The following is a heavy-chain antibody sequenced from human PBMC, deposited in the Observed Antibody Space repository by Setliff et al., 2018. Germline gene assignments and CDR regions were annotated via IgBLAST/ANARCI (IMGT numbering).Heavy chain of an antibody. CDR3: ARASSGWYSAYYYYMDV. Sequence: PSETLSLTCTVSGASIRNYYWNWLRQPAGKGLEWIGHINRRGSTNFSPSLKSRVTISLDTYKNQFSLNLTSVTAADTAVYYCARASSGWYSAYYYYMDVWGKGTTVTVS. V-gene: IGHV4-4*07. CDR2: INRRGST. D-gene: IGHD6-19*01. J-gene: IGHJ6*03. CDR1: GASIRNYY.